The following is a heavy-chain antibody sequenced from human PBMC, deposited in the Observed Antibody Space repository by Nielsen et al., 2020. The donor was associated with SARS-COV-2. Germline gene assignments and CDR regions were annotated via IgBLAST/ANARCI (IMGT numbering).Heavy chain of an antibody. Sequence: ASVKVSCKASGYTFTTYGITWVRQAPGQGLEWMGRISSYNGNTKYTQKLQGRLSMTTDTSTSTAFMELSSLTSEDTAVYYCARDTGNWYMDVWGKGTTVTVSS. V-gene: IGHV1-18*01. CDR3: ARDTGNWYMDV. CDR1: GYTFTTYG. J-gene: IGHJ6*04. D-gene: IGHD6-13*01. CDR2: ISSYNGNT.